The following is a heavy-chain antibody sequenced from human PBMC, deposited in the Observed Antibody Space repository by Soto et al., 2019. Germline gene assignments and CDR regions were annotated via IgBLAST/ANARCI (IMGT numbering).Heavy chain of an antibody. V-gene: IGHV1-69*13. CDR3: ARRYCSSTSRYDYYYGMDV. Sequence: SVKVSCKASGGTFSSYAISWVRQAPGQGLEWMGGIIPIFGTANYAQKFQGRVTITADESTSTAYMELSSLRSEDTAVYYCARRYCSSTSRYDYYYGMDVWGQGTTVTVSS. CDR2: IIPIFGTA. J-gene: IGHJ6*02. D-gene: IGHD2-2*01. CDR1: GGTFSSYA.